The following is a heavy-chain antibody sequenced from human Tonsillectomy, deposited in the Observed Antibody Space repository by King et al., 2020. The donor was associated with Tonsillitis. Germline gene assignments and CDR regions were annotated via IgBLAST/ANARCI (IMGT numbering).Heavy chain of an antibody. CDR3: TRRGAWIQLWAFDY. Sequence: VQLVESGGGLVQPGRSLRLSCTASGFTFGDYAMTWFRQAPGKGREWVGFIRSKAYGGTTEYAASVKGRFTISRDDSKSIAYLQMNSLKTEDTAVYYCTRRGAWIQLWAFDYWGQGTLVTVSS. CDR1: GFTFGDYA. CDR2: IRSKAYGGTT. V-gene: IGHV3-49*03. D-gene: IGHD5-18*01. J-gene: IGHJ4*02.